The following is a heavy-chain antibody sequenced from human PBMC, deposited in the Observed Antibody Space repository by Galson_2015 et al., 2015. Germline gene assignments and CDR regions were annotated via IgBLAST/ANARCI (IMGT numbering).Heavy chain of an antibody. V-gene: IGHV3-48*02. Sequence: SLRLSCAASGFTFNIYRMNWVRQAPGKGLEWVSYITSDTRTIKYADSVRGRFTISRDNAKNSLYLQMNSLTDDDTAVYYCARSVAGSFDNWGQGTLVTVSS. J-gene: IGHJ4*02. CDR2: ITSDTRTI. CDR1: GFTFNIYR. D-gene: IGHD6-19*01. CDR3: ARSVAGSFDN.